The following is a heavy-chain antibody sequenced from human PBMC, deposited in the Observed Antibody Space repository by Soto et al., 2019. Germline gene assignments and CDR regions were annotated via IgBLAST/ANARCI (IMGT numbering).Heavy chain of an antibody. CDR1: GFTFSSYA. V-gene: IGHV3-23*01. D-gene: IGHD3-22*01. CDR3: AKVATMIVVVSKNYFDY. Sequence: LRLSCAASGFTFSSYAMSWVRQAPGKGLEWVSAISGSGGSTYYADSVKGRFTISRDNSKNTLYLQMNSLRAEDTAVYYCAKVATMIVVVSKNYFDYWGQGTLVTVSS. CDR2: ISGSGGST. J-gene: IGHJ4*02.